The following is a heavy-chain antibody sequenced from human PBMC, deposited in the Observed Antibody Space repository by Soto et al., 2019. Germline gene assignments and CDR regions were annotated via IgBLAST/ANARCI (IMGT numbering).Heavy chain of an antibody. J-gene: IGHJ4*02. D-gene: IGHD3-10*01. Sequence: QVQLVQSGAEVKKPGSSVKVSCKASGGTFSSYTISWVRQAPGQGREWMGRIIPILGIANYAQKFQGRVTIAADKSTRTAYLELSSLRSEDTAVYYCARDGGYGSGTNFDYWGQGTMVTVSS. CDR1: GGTFSSYT. CDR2: IIPILGIA. V-gene: IGHV1-69*08. CDR3: ARDGGYGSGTNFDY.